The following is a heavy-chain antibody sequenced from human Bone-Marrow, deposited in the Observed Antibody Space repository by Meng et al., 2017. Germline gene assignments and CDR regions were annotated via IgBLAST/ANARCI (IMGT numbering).Heavy chain of an antibody. D-gene: IGHD6-13*01. Sequence: GESLKISCAASGFTFSNAWMSWVRQAPGKGLEWVSGISWNSGSIGYADSVKGRFTISRDNSKNTLYLQMNSLRAEDTAVYYCAKAIGSSRRPWFDPWGQGTLVTGAS. CDR2: ISWNSGSI. V-gene: IGHV3-23*01. CDR1: GFTFSNAW. J-gene: IGHJ5*02. CDR3: AKAIGSSRRPWFDP.